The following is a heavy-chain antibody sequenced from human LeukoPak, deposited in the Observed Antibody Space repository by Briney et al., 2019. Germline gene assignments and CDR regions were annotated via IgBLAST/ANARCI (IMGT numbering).Heavy chain of an antibody. D-gene: IGHD3-3*01. CDR2: IYTSGST. V-gene: IGHV4-4*07. Sequence: SETLSPTCTVSGGSISSYYWSWIRQPAGKGLEWIGRIYTSGSTNYNPSLKSRVTMSVDTSKNQFSLKLSSVTAADTAVYYCAREAYYDFWSGYLFDYWGQGTLVTVSS. J-gene: IGHJ4*02. CDR3: AREAYYDFWSGYLFDY. CDR1: GGSISSYY.